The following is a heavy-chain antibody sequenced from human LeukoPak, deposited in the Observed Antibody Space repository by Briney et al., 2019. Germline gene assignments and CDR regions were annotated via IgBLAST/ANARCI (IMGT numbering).Heavy chain of an antibody. D-gene: IGHD3-3*01. CDR2: IYTSGST. CDR1: GGSISSGSYY. CDR3: ASLPRGDFWSGEGYYFDY. J-gene: IGHJ4*02. V-gene: IGHV4-61*02. Sequence: SQTLSLTCTVSGGSISSGSYYWSWIRQPAGKGLEWIGRIYTSGSTNYNPSLKSQVTISVDTSKNQFSLKLSSVTAADTAVYYCASLPRGDFWSGEGYYFDYWGQGTLVTVSS.